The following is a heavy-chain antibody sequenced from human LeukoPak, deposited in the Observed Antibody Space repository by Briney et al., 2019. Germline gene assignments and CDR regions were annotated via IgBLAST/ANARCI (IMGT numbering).Heavy chain of an antibody. D-gene: IGHD6-19*01. J-gene: IGHJ4*02. V-gene: IGHV5-10-1*01. CDR2: IDPSDSYT. Sequence: GESLKISCKGSGYSFTSYWISWVRQMPGKGLEWMGRIDPSDSYTNYSSSFQGHVTISADKSISTAYLQWSSPKASDTAMYYCARQRVAGRYYFDYWGQGTLVTVSS. CDR3: ARQRVAGRYYFDY. CDR1: GYSFTSYW.